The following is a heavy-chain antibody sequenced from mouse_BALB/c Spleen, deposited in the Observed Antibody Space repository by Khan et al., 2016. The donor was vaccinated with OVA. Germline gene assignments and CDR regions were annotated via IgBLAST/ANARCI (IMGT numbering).Heavy chain of an antibody. CDR2: INTNTGET. Sequence: QIQLVQSGPELKKPGETVKISCKASGYTFTNYGVNWVKQAPEKGLKWMGWINTNTGETTYGDDFKGRFAFSLETSASTAYLQINRLTNEDMAKYFCARSRGVLLYRGYFDVWGAGTTVTVSS. CDR1: GYTFTNYG. V-gene: IGHV9-1*02. CDR3: ARSRGVLLYRGYFDV. J-gene: IGHJ1*01. D-gene: IGHD3-3*01.